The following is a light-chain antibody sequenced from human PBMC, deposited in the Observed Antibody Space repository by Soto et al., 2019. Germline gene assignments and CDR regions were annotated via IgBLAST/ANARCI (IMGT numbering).Light chain of an antibody. J-gene: IGKJ1*01. CDR1: QSVSYN. CDR2: GPS. V-gene: IGKV3-15*01. CDR3: QQYNNWPRT. Sequence: EIVLTQSPATLSLSPGERATLYCRASQSVSYNLAWYQQKPGQAPRLLIYGPSTRATGIPARFSGSGSGTEFTLTISSLQSEDFALYYCQQYNNWPRTFGQGTKVDIK.